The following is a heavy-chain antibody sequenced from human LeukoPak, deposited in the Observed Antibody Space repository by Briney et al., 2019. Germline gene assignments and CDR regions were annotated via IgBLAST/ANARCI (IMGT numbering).Heavy chain of an antibody. CDR3: VKEALRIAVAGTLDY. CDR1: GNYW. CDR2: ISSNGGST. Sequence: GGSLRLSCAASGNYWMHWVRQAPGKGLEYVSAISSNGGSTYYADSVKGRFTISRDNSKNTLYLQMSSLRAEDTAVYYCVKEALRIAVAGTLDYWGQGTLVTVSS. J-gene: IGHJ4*02. V-gene: IGHV3-64D*06. D-gene: IGHD6-19*01.